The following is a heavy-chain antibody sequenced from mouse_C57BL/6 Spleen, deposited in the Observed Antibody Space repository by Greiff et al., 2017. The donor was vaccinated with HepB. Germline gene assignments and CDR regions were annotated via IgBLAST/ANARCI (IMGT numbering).Heavy chain of an antibody. CDR2: ISSGSSTI. Sequence: EVQLVESGGGLVKPGGSLKLSCAASGFTFSDYGMHWVRQAPEKGLEWVAYISSGSSTIYYADTVKGRFTISRDNAKNTLFLQMTSLRSEDTAMYYCARPLTAAWFAYWGQGTLVTVSA. J-gene: IGHJ3*01. D-gene: IGHD4-1*01. CDR3: ARPLTAAWFAY. CDR1: GFTFSDYG. V-gene: IGHV5-17*01.